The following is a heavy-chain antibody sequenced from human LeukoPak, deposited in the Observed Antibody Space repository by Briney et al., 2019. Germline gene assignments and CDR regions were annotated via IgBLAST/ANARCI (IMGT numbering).Heavy chain of an antibody. CDR3: ARENQYYYDTGRLPMDV. D-gene: IGHD3-22*01. J-gene: IGHJ6*02. Sequence: ASVKVSCKASGYSFSSYGISWVRQAPGQGLEWMGWISGNNGNTKYAEKVQGRVTMTTDTSTSTAYMELRSLRSDDTAVYYCARENQYYYDTGRLPMDVWGQGTTVTVPS. CDR1: GYSFSSYG. CDR2: ISGNNGNT. V-gene: IGHV1-18*01.